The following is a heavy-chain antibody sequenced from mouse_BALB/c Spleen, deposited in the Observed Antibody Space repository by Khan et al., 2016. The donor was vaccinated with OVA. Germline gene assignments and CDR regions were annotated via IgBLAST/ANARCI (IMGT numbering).Heavy chain of an antibody. J-gene: IGHJ3*01. CDR1: GFSLTDYG. V-gene: IGHV2-6-7*01. CDR2: IWGDGST. D-gene: IGHD1-2*01. Sequence: QVQLQQSGPGLVAPSQSLSITCTISGFSLTDYGVNWVRQPPGKGLEWLGMIWGDGSTDYYSALKSRLSISKDNSKCQVFLKMNSLQTDDTARYYCAGELRLGGFAYWGQGTLVTVSA. CDR3: AGELRLGGFAY.